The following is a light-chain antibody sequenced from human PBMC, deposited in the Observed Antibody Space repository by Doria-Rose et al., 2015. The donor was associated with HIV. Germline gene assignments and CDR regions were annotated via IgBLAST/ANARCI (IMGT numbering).Light chain of an antibody. V-gene: IGKV3-20*01. CDR2: DAS. CDR3: HQYGTSRGT. Sequence: TQSPGTLSLSPGERATLSCRASQRIKSSYLAWYQQKPGQAPRLLIYDASTRATGIPDRFSGSASGTDFTLTISRLEPEDVAVYYCHQYGTSRGTFGQGTRLEIK. CDR1: QRIKSSY. J-gene: IGKJ5*01.